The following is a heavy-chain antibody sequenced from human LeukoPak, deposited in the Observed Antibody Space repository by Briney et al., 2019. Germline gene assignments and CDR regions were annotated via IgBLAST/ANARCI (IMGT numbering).Heavy chain of an antibody. Sequence: GGSLRLSCAASGFTFSSYAMSWVRQAPGKGLEWISSISSSSSYIYYADSVKGRFTISRDNAKNSLYLQMNSLRAEDTAVYYCATSSYYGSGSDNWGQGTLVTVSS. CDR2: ISSSSSYI. CDR3: ATSSYYGSGSDN. D-gene: IGHD3-10*01. CDR1: GFTFSSYA. V-gene: IGHV3-21*01. J-gene: IGHJ4*02.